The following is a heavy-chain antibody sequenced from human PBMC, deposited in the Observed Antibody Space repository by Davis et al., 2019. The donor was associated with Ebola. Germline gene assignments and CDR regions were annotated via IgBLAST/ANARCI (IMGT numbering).Heavy chain of an antibody. CDR2: IIPIFGTA. V-gene: IGHV1-69*06. D-gene: IGHD3-22*01. CDR1: GGTFSSYA. Sequence: AASVKVSCKASGGTFSSYAINWVRQAPGQGLEWMGGIIPIFGTANYAQKFQGRVTITADKSTSTAYMELSSLRSEDTAVYYCASSYYYDSSGYSFDYWGQGTLVTVSS. J-gene: IGHJ4*02. CDR3: ASSYYYDSSGYSFDY.